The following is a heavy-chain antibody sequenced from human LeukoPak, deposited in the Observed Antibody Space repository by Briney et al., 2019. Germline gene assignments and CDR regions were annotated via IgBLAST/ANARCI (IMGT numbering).Heavy chain of an antibody. Sequence: PGGSLRLSCAASGFTFSSYWMGWFRQAPGTGLEWVANIGKDGRAKNYVDSVKGRFTISRDNAKDSLYLQMNSLRAEDTALYHCASGGRDPYYFDYWGQGTLVTVSS. J-gene: IGHJ4*02. V-gene: IGHV3-7*03. CDR3: ASGGRDPYYFDY. CDR2: IGKDGRAK. CDR1: GFTFSSYW. D-gene: IGHD1-26*01.